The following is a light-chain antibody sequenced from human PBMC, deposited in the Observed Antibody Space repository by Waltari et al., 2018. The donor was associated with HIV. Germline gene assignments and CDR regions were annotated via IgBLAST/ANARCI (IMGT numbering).Light chain of an antibody. CDR3: QQYYSTPYT. CDR2: WTS. V-gene: IGKV4-1*01. J-gene: IGKJ2*01. Sequence: DIVMTQSPDSLAVSLGERATINCKSSQSVLYSSNNMNYLAWYQQKPGQPPKLLIYWTSTRASGVPDRFSGSGSATEFTLTISSLQAEDVAVYYCQQYYSTPYTFGQGTKLQIK. CDR1: QSVLYSSNNMNY.